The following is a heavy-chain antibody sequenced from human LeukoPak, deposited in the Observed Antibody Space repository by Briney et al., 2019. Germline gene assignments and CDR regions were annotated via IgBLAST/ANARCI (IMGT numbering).Heavy chain of an antibody. CDR3: ARPLYDSSGPPGIYYYYMDV. CDR1: GYSFTSYW. CDR2: IYPGDSDT. Sequence: GESLKISCKGSGYSFTSYWIGWVRQMPGKGLEWMGIIYPGDSDTRYSPSFQGQVTISADKSISTAYLQWSSLKASDTAMYYCARPLYDSSGPPGIYYYYMDVWGKGTTVTVSS. J-gene: IGHJ6*03. V-gene: IGHV5-51*01. D-gene: IGHD3-22*01.